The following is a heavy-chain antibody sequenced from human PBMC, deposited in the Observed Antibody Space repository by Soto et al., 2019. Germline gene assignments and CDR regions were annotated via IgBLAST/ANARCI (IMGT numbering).Heavy chain of an antibody. Sequence: GGSLRLSCAASGFTFSSYWMQWVRQAPGKGLVWVSRINSDGSSISYADSVKGRFTISRDNAKNTLYLQMNSLRAEDTAVYYCARAPSLFSFFGMDVWGQGTTVTVS. D-gene: IGHD3-9*01. CDR3: ARAPSLFSFFGMDV. CDR1: GFTFSSYW. V-gene: IGHV3-74*01. CDR2: INSDGSSI. J-gene: IGHJ6*02.